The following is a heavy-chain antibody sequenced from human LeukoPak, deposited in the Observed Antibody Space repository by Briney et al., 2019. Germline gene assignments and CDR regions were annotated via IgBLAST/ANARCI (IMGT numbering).Heavy chain of an antibody. V-gene: IGHV3-23*01. J-gene: IGHJ4*02. CDR1: GFTFSSYA. D-gene: IGHD3-9*01. CDR2: ISGSGGST. CDR3: ARTEWAPTISLEGYFDY. Sequence: PGGSLRLSCAASGFTFSSYAMSWVRQAPGKGLEWVSAISGSGGSTYYADSVKGRFTISRDNSKNSLYLQTNSLRAEDTAVYYCARTEWAPTISLEGYFDYWGQGTLVTVSS.